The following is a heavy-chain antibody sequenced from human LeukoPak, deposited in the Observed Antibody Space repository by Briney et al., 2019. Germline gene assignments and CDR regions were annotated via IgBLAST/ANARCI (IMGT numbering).Heavy chain of an antibody. Sequence: GGSLRLSCAASGFTCSSYGMHWVRQAPGKGLEWVAVIWYDGSNKYYADSVKGRFTISRDNSKNTLYLQMNSLRAEDTAVYYCARDVAAAGNYFDYWGQGTLVTVSS. CDR1: GFTCSSYG. D-gene: IGHD6-13*01. CDR3: ARDVAAAGNYFDY. J-gene: IGHJ4*02. V-gene: IGHV3-33*01. CDR2: IWYDGSNK.